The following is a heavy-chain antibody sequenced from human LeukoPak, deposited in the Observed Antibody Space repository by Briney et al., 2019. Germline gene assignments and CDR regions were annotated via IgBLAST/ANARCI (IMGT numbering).Heavy chain of an antibody. V-gene: IGHV1-2*02. CDR2: INPNSGDT. CDR1: GYTFTGYY. CDR3: ARGSTEGYSSSRGGWFDP. Sequence: ASVKVSCKASGYTFTGYYMHWVRQAPGQGLEWMGWINPNSGDTNYAQKFQGRVTMTRDTSISTAYMELSRLRSDDTAVYYCARGSTEGYSSSRGGWFDPWGQGTLVTVSS. D-gene: IGHD6-13*01. J-gene: IGHJ5*02.